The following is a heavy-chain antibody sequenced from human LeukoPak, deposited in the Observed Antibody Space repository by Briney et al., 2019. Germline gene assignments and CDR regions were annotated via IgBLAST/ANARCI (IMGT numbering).Heavy chain of an antibody. CDR2: IYHSGST. CDR1: GGSISSSNW. Sequence: SETLSLTCAVSGGSISSSNWWSWVRQPPGKGLEWIGEIYHSGSTNYNPSLKSRVTISVDKSKNQFSLKLSSVTAADTAVYYCARASSSSWYRDFDYWGQGTLVTVSS. D-gene: IGHD6-13*01. V-gene: IGHV4-4*02. CDR3: ARASSSSWYRDFDY. J-gene: IGHJ4*02.